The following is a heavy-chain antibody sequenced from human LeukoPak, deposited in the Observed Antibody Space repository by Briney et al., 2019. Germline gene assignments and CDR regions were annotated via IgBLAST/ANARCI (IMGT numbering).Heavy chain of an antibody. D-gene: IGHD3-9*01. CDR3: ARETKYYDILTGYYTGYDAFDI. CDR1: GFTFSSYG. J-gene: IGHJ3*02. CDR2: IWYDGSNK. V-gene: IGHV3-33*01. Sequence: GGSLRLSCAASGFTFSSYGMHWVRQAPGKGLEWVAVIWYDGSNKYYADSMKGRFTISRDNSKNTLYLQMNSLRAEDTAVYYCARETKYYDILTGYYTGYDAFDIWGQGTMVTVSS.